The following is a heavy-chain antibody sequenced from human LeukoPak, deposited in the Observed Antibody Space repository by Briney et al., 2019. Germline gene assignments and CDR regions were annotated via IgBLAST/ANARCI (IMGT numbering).Heavy chain of an antibody. J-gene: IGHJ4*02. CDR3: VRRSYEHTVYDRPFDS. CDR2: ISDDGSIT. CDR1: GVTFSRDW. V-gene: IGHV3-74*03. Sequence: SVGALRLSCASSGVTFSRDWRHWVRQAPGKGLGWVSRISDDGSITTYADSVKGRVTISRDNAKSTRFLQMNSLRAADTAVYFCVRRSYEHTVYDRPFDSWGQGILVTVSS. D-gene: IGHD5/OR15-5a*01.